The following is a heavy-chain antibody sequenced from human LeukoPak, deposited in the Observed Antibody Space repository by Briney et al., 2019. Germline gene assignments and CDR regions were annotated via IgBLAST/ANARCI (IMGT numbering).Heavy chain of an antibody. Sequence: GGSLRLSCAASGFTFSSYAMSWVRQAPGEGLEWVSAISGGGGSTYYADSVKGRFTISRDNSKNTLYLQMNSLRAEDTAVYYCAKGVTIFGVVITLFDYWGQGTLVTVSS. CDR3: AKGVTIFGVVITLFDY. J-gene: IGHJ4*02. CDR2: ISGGGGST. D-gene: IGHD3-3*01. V-gene: IGHV3-23*01. CDR1: GFTFSSYA.